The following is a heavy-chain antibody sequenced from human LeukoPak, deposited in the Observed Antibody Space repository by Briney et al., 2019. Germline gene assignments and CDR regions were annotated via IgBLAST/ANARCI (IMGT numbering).Heavy chain of an antibody. Sequence: GGSLRLSCAASGFTFSSYEMNWVRQAPGKGLEWLSYISSGGSTIYYADSVKGRFTISRDNPKNSLYMQMNSLGAEDTAFYYCARGWFDSWGQGTLATVSS. CDR1: GFTFSSYE. CDR3: ARGWFDS. J-gene: IGHJ5*01. V-gene: IGHV3-48*03. CDR2: ISSGGSTI.